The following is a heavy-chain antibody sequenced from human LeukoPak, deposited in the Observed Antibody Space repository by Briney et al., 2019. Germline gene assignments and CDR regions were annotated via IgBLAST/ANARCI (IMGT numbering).Heavy chain of an antibody. Sequence: SQTLSLTCTVSGGSISSGSYYWSWIRQPAGKGLEWIGRIYASGSTNYNPSLKSRVTISVDTSKNQFSLKLSSVTAADTAVYYCARGTPTPFWFDPWGQGTLVTVSS. D-gene: IGHD1-1*01. CDR2: IYASGST. CDR3: ARGTPTPFWFDP. V-gene: IGHV4-61*02. CDR1: GGSISSGSYY. J-gene: IGHJ5*02.